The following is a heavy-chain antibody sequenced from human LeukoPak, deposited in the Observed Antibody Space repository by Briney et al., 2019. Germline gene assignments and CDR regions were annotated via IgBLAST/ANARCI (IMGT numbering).Heavy chain of an antibody. D-gene: IGHD2-8*01. J-gene: IGHJ4*02. Sequence: PSETLSLTCVVYGGSFSDYYWSWIRQPPGKGLEWIGEINHSGSTNYNPSLKSRVTILVDTSKNQFSLKLSSVTAADTAVYYCARGLTCMPPGGYWGQGTLVTVSS. CDR1: GGSFSDYY. CDR2: INHSGST. V-gene: IGHV4-34*01. CDR3: ARGLTCMPPGGY.